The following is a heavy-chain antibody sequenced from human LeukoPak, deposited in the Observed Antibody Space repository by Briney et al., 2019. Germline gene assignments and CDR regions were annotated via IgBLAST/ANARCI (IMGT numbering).Heavy chain of an antibody. D-gene: IGHD3-3*01. CDR3: ARGGYDFVYYYYGMDV. CDR2: INPNSGGT. V-gene: IGHV1-2*06. J-gene: IGHJ6*02. CDR1: GYTSTGYY. Sequence: ASVKVSCKASGYTSTGYYMHWVRQAPGQGLEWMGRINPNSGGTNYAQKFQGRVTMTRDTSISTAYMELSRLRSDDTAVYYCARGGYDFVYYYYGMDVWGQGTKVTVSS.